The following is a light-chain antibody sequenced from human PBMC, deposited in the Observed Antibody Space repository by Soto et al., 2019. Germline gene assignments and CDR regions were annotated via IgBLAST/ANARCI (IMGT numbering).Light chain of an antibody. CDR2: DAS. CDR3: QQRNDWPRT. J-gene: IGKJ1*01. V-gene: IGKV3-11*01. CDR1: QSVSNDF. Sequence: EIVLTQSPGILSLSPGERATLSCRASQSVSNDFLAWYQQKPGQAPRLLIYDASNRATGIPARFSGSGSGTDFTLTINSLETEDFAVYYCQQRNDWPRTFGQGTKVDI.